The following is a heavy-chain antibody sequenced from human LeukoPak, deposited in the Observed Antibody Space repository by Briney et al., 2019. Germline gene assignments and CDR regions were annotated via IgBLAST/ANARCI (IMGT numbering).Heavy chain of an antibody. Sequence: SETLSLTCAVYGGSFSGYYWSWIRQPPGRGLNGMGEFNLMGGPNYNPSLKSRVTISVDTSKNQFSLKLSSVTAADTAVYYCARLRAVTRSSSWLQVRRRFDYWGQGTLVTVSS. CDR3: ARLRAVTRSSSWLQVRRRFDY. CDR2: FNLMGGP. J-gene: IGHJ4*02. D-gene: IGHD6-13*01. CDR1: GGSFSGYY. V-gene: IGHV4-34*01.